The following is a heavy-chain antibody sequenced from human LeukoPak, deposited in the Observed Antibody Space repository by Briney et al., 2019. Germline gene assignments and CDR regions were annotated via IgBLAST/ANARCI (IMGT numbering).Heavy chain of an antibody. D-gene: IGHD4-11*01. CDR1: GGSISSSSYY. V-gene: IGHV4-39*07. J-gene: IGHJ4*02. CDR2: VSYSGVT. CDR3: ARDSNIARFYF. Sequence: SETLSLTCTVSGGSISSSSYYWGWIRQPPGKGLEGIGSVSYSGVTYYNPSLQSRVTVSLDTSKKLFSLKLNSVIAADTAVYFCARDSNIARFYFWGQGTLVTVSS.